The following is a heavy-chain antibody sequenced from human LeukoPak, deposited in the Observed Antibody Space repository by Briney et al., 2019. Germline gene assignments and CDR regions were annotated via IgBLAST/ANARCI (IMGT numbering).Heavy chain of an antibody. J-gene: IGHJ4*02. CDR1: GFTFSSYG. Sequence: GGSLRLSCAASGFTFSSYGMHWVRQAPGKGLEWVSFIRNDGSNKYYADSVKGRFTISRDNSKNTLYLQVNSLRAEDTAVYYCAKDHGGHLFDYWGQGTLVTVSS. D-gene: IGHD4-23*01. V-gene: IGHV3-30*02. CDR2: IRNDGSNK. CDR3: AKDHGGHLFDY.